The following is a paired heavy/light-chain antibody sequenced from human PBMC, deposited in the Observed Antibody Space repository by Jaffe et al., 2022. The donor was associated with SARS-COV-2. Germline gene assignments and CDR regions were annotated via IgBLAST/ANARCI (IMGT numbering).Light chain of an antibody. CDR3: QQYNSHT. Sequence: DIQMTQSPSTLSASVGDRVTITCRASQTVSTWLAWYQQKPGKAPKLLIYQASTLESGVPTRFSGSGYGTEFTLTISSLQPDDFATYYCQQYNSHTFGQGTKLEIK. CDR2: QAS. CDR1: QTVSTW. V-gene: IGKV1-5*03. J-gene: IGKJ2*01.
Heavy chain of an antibody. CDR3: ARRKPGGPIDH. D-gene: IGHD3-16*01. CDR1: GYNFTDYY. CDR2: INSDRGGT. J-gene: IGHJ5*02. Sequence: QVRLVQSGAEVKKPGASVKVSCKAFGYNFTDYYIHWVRQAPGQGLEWMGRINSDRGGTHYALKFHGRVTMTRDTSMNVAYLELGSLRYDDTAVFYCARRKPGGPIDHWGQGTLVTVSS. V-gene: IGHV1-2*06.